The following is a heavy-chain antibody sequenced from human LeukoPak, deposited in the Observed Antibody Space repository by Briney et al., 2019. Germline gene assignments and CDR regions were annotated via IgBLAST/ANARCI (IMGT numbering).Heavy chain of an antibody. D-gene: IGHD3-22*01. CDR2: INPNSGGT. V-gene: IGHV1-2*02. CDR1: GYTFTSYG. CDR3: ARVRSYYYDSSGSADAFDI. J-gene: IGHJ3*02. Sequence: ASVKVSCKASGYTFTSYGISWVRQAPGQGLEWMGWINPNSGGTNYAQKFQGRVTMTRDTSISTAYMELSRLRSDDTAVYYCARVRSYYYDSSGSADAFDIWGQGTMVTVSS.